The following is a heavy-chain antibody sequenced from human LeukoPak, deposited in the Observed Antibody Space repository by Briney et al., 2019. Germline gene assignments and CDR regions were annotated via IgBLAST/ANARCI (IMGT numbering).Heavy chain of an antibody. V-gene: IGHV4-59*01. Sequence: PSETLSLTCTVSGISMSSYYWSWIRQPPGKGLEWIGYIYYSGTTKYNPSLKSRLTMSVDTSENQFSLRLSSVTAADTAVYYCAGGSIFGVSINWFDPWGQGTLVTVSS. CDR1: GISMSSYY. D-gene: IGHD3-3*01. CDR2: IYYSGTT. CDR3: AGGSIFGVSINWFDP. J-gene: IGHJ5*02.